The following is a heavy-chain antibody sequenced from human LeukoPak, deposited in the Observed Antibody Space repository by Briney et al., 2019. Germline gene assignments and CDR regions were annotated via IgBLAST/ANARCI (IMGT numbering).Heavy chain of an antibody. Sequence: GGSLRLSCAASGFTFSSYAMSWVRQAPGKGLEWVSAISGSGGSTYYADSVKGRFTISRDNSKNTLYLQMNSLRAEDTAVYYCAKVGSEYYDSSGFDYWGQGTLVTVSS. D-gene: IGHD3-22*01. CDR3: AKVGSEYYDSSGFDY. V-gene: IGHV3-23*01. J-gene: IGHJ4*02. CDR1: GFTFSSYA. CDR2: ISGSGGST.